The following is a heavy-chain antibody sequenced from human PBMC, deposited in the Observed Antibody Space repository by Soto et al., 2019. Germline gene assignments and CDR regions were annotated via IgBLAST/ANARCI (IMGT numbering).Heavy chain of an antibody. V-gene: IGHV4-59*02. CDR3: ARDRYDSSGKNWFDP. D-gene: IGHD3-22*01. CDR1: GGSVGIHY. CDR2: IYYSGST. J-gene: IGHJ5*02. Sequence: SETRSLTCAGSGGSVGIHYWSWIGQPPGKGLEWIGYIYYSGSTNYNPSLKSRVTISVDTSKNQFSLKLSSVTAADTAVYYCARDRYDSSGKNWFDPLGQGTLVTVSS.